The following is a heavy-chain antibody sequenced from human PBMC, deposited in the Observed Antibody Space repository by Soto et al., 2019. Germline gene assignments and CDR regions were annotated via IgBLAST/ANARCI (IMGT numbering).Heavy chain of an antibody. Sequence: GGSLRLSCAASGFTFSSRAMSWVRQAPGKGLDWVSIISASGDNTYYADSVKGRFTISRDNSKNTLYLQVNSLRAEDTAVYYCAKLTYSDLWSGSHDSWGQGTLVTVS. J-gene: IGHJ4*02. D-gene: IGHD3-3*01. CDR3: AKLTYSDLWSGSHDS. CDR1: GFTFSSRA. CDR2: ISASGDNT. V-gene: IGHV3-23*01.